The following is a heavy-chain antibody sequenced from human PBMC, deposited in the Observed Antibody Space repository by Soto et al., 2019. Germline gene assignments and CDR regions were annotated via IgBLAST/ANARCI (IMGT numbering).Heavy chain of an antibody. CDR1: GYTFTYYD. V-gene: IGHV1-8*01. D-gene: IGHD3-16*02. Sequence: ASVKVSCKASGYTFTYYDINWVRQASGQGLEWMGWMNPNSGNTGYAQKFQGRVTMTRNASETTAYMELTSLTSEDTAVYYCARGLAEYYSVWERYRYTWIDSWCRRTLVTVSS. J-gene: IGHJ4*02. CDR2: MNPNSGNT. CDR3: ARGLAEYYSVWERYRYTWIDS.